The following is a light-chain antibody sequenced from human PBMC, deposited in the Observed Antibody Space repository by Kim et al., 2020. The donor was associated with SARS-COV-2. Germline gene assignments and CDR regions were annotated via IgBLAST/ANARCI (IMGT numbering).Light chain of an antibody. CDR2: GAS. V-gene: IGKV3-15*01. Sequence: VMTQSPATLSVSPGERATLSCRASHSISSHLAWYQQKPGQAPRRLIYGASARATGVPARFSGSGSGTEFTLAISSLQSEDFAVYYWQQYNNSPPYTFGQRTKLEI. CDR3: QQYNNSPPYT. CDR1: HSISSH. J-gene: IGKJ2*01.